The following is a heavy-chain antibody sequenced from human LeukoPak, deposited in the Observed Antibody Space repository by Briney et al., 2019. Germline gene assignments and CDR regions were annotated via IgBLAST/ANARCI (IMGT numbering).Heavy chain of an antibody. CDR3: ARGGVANPNYFDY. Sequence: SETLSLTCTVSGDSFSSGLYYWSWIRQPAGKRLEWIGRIHIGGSTKYNPSLKSRVTVSIDTSKAQFSLKLSPVTAADTAVYYCARGGVANPNYFDYWGQGTLVTVSS. J-gene: IGHJ4*02. CDR1: GDSFSSGLYY. D-gene: IGHD5-12*01. V-gene: IGHV4-61*02. CDR2: IHIGGST.